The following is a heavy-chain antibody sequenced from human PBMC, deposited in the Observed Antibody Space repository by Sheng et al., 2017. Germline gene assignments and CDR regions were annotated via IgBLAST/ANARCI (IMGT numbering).Heavy chain of an antibody. J-gene: IGHJ5*02. D-gene: IGHD4-17*01. CDR3: ARDLEVHGDRGGFNWFDP. V-gene: IGHV1-69*05. Sequence: QVQLVQSGAEVKKPGSSVKVSCKASGGTFSSYAISWVRQAPGQGLEWMGGIIPIFGTANYAQKFQGRVTITTDESTSTAYMELSSLRSEDTAVYYCARDLEVHGDRGGFNWFDPWGQGTLVTVSS. CDR2: IIPIFGTA. CDR1: GGTFSSYA.